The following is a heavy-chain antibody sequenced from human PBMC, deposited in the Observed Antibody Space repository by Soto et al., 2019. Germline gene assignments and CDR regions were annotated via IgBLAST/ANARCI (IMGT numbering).Heavy chain of an antibody. V-gene: IGHV4-34*01. Sequence: SETLSLTCAVYGGSFSGYYWSWIRQPPGKGLEWIGEINHSGSTNYNPSLKSRVTISVDTSKNQFSLKLSSVTAADTAVYYCARHYKAATDYWGQGTLVTVSS. CDR1: GGSFSGYY. D-gene: IGHD1-1*01. CDR3: ARHYKAATDY. CDR2: INHSGST. J-gene: IGHJ4*02.